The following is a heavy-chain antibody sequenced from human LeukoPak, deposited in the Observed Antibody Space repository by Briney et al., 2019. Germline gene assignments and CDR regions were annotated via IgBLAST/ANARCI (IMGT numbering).Heavy chain of an antibody. CDR1: GGSFSGYY. CDR3: ARGLRGYSSSPFDY. CDR2: IKHSGST. V-gene: IGHV4-34*01. J-gene: IGHJ4*02. Sequence: SETLSLTCAVYGGSFSGYYWSWIRQPPGKGLEWIGEIKHSGSTNYNPSLKSRVTISVDTSKNQFSLKLSSVTAADTAVYYCARGLRGYSSSPFDYWGQGTLVTVSS. D-gene: IGHD6-6*01.